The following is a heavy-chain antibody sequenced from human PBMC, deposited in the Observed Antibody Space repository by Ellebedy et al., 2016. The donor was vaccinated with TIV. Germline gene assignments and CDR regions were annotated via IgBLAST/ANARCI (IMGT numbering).Heavy chain of an antibody. CDR1: GGSISSSGHH. J-gene: IGHJ4*02. Sequence: MPSETLSLTCTVSGGSISSSGHHWGWIRQPPGKGLEWIGSIYYDGSTYYNPSLKSRVTISVDTSRNQFSLKLTSVTAADTAVYYCDVDTAMVGQFDYWGQGTLVTVSS. D-gene: IGHD5-18*01. CDR3: DVDTAMVGQFDY. CDR2: IYYDGST. V-gene: IGHV4-39*01.